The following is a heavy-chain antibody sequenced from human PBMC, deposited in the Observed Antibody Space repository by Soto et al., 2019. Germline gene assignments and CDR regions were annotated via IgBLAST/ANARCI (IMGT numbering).Heavy chain of an antibody. Sequence: GESLKISCKGSGYSFTSYWIGWVRQMPGKGLEWMGIIYPGDSDTRYSPSFQGQVTISADKSISTAYLQWSSLKASDTAMYYCARRGYCSGGRCYEDYYGMDVWGQGTTVTVYS. D-gene: IGHD2-15*01. V-gene: IGHV5-51*01. CDR2: IYPGDSDT. CDR3: ARRGYCSGGRCYEDYYGMDV. J-gene: IGHJ6*02. CDR1: GYSFTSYW.